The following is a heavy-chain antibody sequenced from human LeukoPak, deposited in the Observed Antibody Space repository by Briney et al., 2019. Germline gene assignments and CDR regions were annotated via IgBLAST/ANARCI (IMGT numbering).Heavy chain of an antibody. D-gene: IGHD2-15*01. CDR2: IYTSGST. J-gene: IGHJ4*02. CDR1: GGSISSYY. CDR3: ARAASGVVVAAPDYFDY. V-gene: IGHV4-4*07. Sequence: SETLSLTCTVSGGSISSYYWSWIRQPAGKGLEWIGRIYTSGSTNYNPSLKSRVTMSVDTSKNQFSLKLSSVTAADTAVYYCARAASGVVVAAPDYFDYWGQGTLVTVSS.